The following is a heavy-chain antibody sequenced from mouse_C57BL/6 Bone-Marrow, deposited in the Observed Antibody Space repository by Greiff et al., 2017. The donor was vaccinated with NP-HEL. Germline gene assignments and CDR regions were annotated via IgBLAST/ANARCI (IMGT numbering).Heavy chain of an antibody. Sequence: VQLQQSGAELVKPGASVKISCKASGYAFSSYWMNWVKQRPGKGLEWIGQIYPGDGDTNYNGKFKGKATLTADKSSSTAYMQLSSLTSEDSAVYFCASRPPITTVVATDYFDYWGQGTTLTVSS. J-gene: IGHJ2*01. CDR2: IYPGDGDT. CDR1: GYAFSSYW. D-gene: IGHD1-1*01. V-gene: IGHV1-80*01. CDR3: ASRPPITTVVATDYFDY.